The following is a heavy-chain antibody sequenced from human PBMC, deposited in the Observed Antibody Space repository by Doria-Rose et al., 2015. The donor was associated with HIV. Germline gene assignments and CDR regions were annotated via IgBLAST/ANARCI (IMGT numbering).Heavy chain of an antibody. D-gene: IGHD6-13*01. CDR2: IFSDDER. J-gene: IGHJ4*02. CDR1: GVSLSSPGMG. V-gene: IGHV2-26*01. CDR3: ARIKSSRWYHKYYFDF. Sequence: QVQLVQSGPVLVKPTEILTLTCTVSGVSLSSPGMGVSWIRQPPGKALEWLANIFSDDERSYKTSLKSRLTISRGTSKSQAVLTMTDMDPVDTATYYCARIKSSRWYHKYYFDFWGQGTLVIVSA.